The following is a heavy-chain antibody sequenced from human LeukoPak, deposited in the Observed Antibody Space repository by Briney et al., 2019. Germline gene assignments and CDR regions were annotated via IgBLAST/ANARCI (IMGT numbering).Heavy chain of an antibody. J-gene: IGHJ4*02. CDR3: ARDPNEWELPFDL. CDR1: GFTFSSYG. D-gene: IGHD1-26*01. V-gene: IGHV3-7*01. Sequence: GGSLRLSCAASGFTFSSYGMHWVRQAPGKGLEWVANINQDGSEKKYVDSVKGRFIISEDIAKNSLYLQMNSLRVEDTAVYYCARDPNEWELPFDLWGQGTLVTVSS. CDR2: INQDGSEK.